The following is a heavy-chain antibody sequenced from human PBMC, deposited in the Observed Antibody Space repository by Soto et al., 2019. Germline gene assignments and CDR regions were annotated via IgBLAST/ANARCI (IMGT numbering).Heavy chain of an antibody. V-gene: IGHV3-20*04. CDR1: GFTFDDYG. Sequence: EVQLVESGGGVLRPGGSLRLSCAASGFTFDDYGMSWARQAPGKGLAWVSGVNWNGGSIGYADSVKGQFTISRDNAKNSLYLQMNSLRAEDTAFYYCVRGASLNFDYWGQGTLVTVSS. CDR2: VNWNGGSI. D-gene: IGHD1-26*01. J-gene: IGHJ4*02. CDR3: VRGASLNFDY.